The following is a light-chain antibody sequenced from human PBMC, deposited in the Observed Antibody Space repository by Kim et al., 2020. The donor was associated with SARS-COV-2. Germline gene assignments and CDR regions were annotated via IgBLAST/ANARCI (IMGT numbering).Light chain of an antibody. CDR3: QVCDHSSNYPVI. CDR2: YDS. V-gene: IGLV3-21*04. CDR1: NIGSYT. J-gene: IGLJ7*01. Sequence: SYELTQPPSVSVAPGKTARITCGGSNIGSYTVHWYQQKPGQAPVLVIYYDSDRPSGIPERFSGSNSGNTATLTISRVEAGDEADYYCQVCDHSSNYPVIFGGGTQLTVL.